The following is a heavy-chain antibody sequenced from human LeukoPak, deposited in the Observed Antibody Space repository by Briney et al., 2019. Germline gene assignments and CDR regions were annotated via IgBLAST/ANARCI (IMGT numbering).Heavy chain of an antibody. Sequence: SETLSLTCTVSGGSISSSSYYWGWIRQAPGKGLEWIGSICYSGSTYYNPSLKSRVTISVDTSKNQFSLKLSSVTAADTAVYYCARVGCSSTSCYNYYYYYMDVWGKGTTVTVSS. V-gene: IGHV4-39*07. CDR3: ARVGCSSTSCYNYYYYYMDV. CDR1: GGSISSSSYY. D-gene: IGHD2-2*02. J-gene: IGHJ6*03. CDR2: ICYSGST.